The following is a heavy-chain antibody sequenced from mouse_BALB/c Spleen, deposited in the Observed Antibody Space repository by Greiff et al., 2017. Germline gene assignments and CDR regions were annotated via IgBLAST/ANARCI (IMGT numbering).Heavy chain of an antibody. CDR2: IYPGDGDT. CDR3: ARSSYAMDY. V-gene: IGHV1-80*01. J-gene: IGHJ4*01. CDR1: GYAFSSYW. Sequence: VKLMESGAELVRPGSSVKISCKASGYAFSSYWMNWVKQRPGQGLEWIGQIYPGDGDTNYNGKFKGKATLTADKSSSTAYMQLSSLTSEDSAVYFCARSSYAMDYWGQGTSVTVSA.